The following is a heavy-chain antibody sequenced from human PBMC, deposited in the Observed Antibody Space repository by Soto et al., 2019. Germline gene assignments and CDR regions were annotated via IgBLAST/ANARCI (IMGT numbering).Heavy chain of an antibody. D-gene: IGHD2-21*02. CDR3: TSFFHLRVTLFDY. CDR1: GFSFKDAW. V-gene: IGHV3-15*07. Sequence: VQLVESGGGFVESGGSLRLSCAASGFSFKDAWMTWVRQAPGKGLEWVGRIKSSTDGGTADYGAAVKGRFTMSRDDSKDTLYLNMDGLKREDTVVYYCTSFFHLRVTLFDYWGPGTQVNVSS. J-gene: IGHJ4*02. CDR2: IKSSTDGGTA.